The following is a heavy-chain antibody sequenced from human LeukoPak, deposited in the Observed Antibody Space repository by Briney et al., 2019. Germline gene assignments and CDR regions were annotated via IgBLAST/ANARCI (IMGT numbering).Heavy chain of an antibody. Sequence: KPSETLSLTCTVSGGSISSSSYHWGWIRQPPGKGLEWIGSIYYSGSTYYNPSLKSRVTISVDTSKNQFSLKLSSVTAADTAVYYCARGYGYGPNYFDYWGQGTLVTVSS. V-gene: IGHV4-39*01. D-gene: IGHD5-18*01. CDR3: ARGYGYGPNYFDY. CDR2: IYYSGST. CDR1: GGSISSSSYH. J-gene: IGHJ4*02.